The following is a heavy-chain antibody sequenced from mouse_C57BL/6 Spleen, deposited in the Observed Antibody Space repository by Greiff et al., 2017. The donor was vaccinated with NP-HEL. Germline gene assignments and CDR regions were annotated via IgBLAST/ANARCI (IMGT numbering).Heavy chain of an antibody. D-gene: IGHD2-1*01. V-gene: IGHV1-72*01. CDR1: GYTFTSYW. Sequence: QVQLQQPGAELVKPGASVKLSCKASGYTFTSYWMHWVKQRPGRGLEWIGRIDPNSGGTKYNEKFKSKATLTVDKPSSTAYMQRSSLTSEDSAVYYCARNDYGNYGDYYAMDYWGQGTSVTVSS. J-gene: IGHJ4*01. CDR2: IDPNSGGT. CDR3: ARNDYGNYGDYYAMDY.